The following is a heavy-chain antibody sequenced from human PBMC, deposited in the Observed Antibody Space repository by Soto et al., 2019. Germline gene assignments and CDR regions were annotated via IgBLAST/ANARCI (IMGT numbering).Heavy chain of an antibody. J-gene: IGHJ4*02. CDR2: ISPYNGNT. Sequence: QVQLVQSGAEVKKPGASVKVSCKTSGYTFTTYGITWVRQAPGQGLEWMGWISPYNGNTKYAQKLQGRVNMTADTPTSTAYLDLRSQTADDTAVYYCTSGWFGEFVYYFDYWGQGTLVTVSS. CDR1: GYTFTTYG. V-gene: IGHV1-18*01. CDR3: TSGWFGEFVYYFDY. D-gene: IGHD3-10*01.